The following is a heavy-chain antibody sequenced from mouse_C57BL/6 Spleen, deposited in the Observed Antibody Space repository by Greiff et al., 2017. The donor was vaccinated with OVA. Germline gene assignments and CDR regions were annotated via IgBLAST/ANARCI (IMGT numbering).Heavy chain of an antibody. CDR2: IDPENGDT. V-gene: IGHV14-4*01. Sequence: EVQLQQSGAELVRPGASVKLSCTASGFNIKDVYMHWVKQRPEQGLEWIGWIDPENGDTEYASKFQGKATITADTSSNTAYLQLSSLTSEDTAVYYCTTGLRRGWFAYWGQGTLVTVSA. D-gene: IGHD2-2*01. CDR1: GFNIKDVY. CDR3: TTGLRRGWFAY. J-gene: IGHJ3*01.